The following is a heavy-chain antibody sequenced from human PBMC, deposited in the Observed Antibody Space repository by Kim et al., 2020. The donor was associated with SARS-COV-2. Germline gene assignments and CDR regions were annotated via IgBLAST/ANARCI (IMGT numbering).Heavy chain of an antibody. V-gene: IGHV1-69*01. D-gene: IGHD6-6*01. CDR2: A. J-gene: IGHJ4*02. CDR3: ARGGSSQSDY. Sequence: ANYARRVQGRVTIAADESTSTAYMELSSLRSEDTAVYYCARGGSSQSDYWGQGTLVTVSS.